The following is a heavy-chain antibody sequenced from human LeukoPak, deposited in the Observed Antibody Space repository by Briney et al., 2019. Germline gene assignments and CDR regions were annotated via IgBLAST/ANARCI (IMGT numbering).Heavy chain of an antibody. CDR2: ISSSSSYI. Sequence: GGSLRLSCAASRFTFSSYSMNWVRQAPGKGLEWVSSISSSSSYIYYADSVKGRFTISRDNAKNSLYLQMNSLRAEDTAVYYCARYLNSPGPENWFDPWGQGTLVTVSS. D-gene: IGHD1-14*01. J-gene: IGHJ5*02. CDR1: RFTFSSYS. V-gene: IGHV3-21*01. CDR3: ARYLNSPGPENWFDP.